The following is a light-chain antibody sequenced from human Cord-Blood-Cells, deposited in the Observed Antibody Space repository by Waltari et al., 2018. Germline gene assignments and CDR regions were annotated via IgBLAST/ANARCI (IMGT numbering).Light chain of an antibody. CDR2: DVS. Sequence: QSALTQPASVSGSPGQSITISCTGTSSDVGGYNYVSWYQQHPGKAPKRMIYDVSNRPSGVSNRVSGSKSGNTASLTISGLQAEDEADYYCSSYTSSSTLVFGGGTKLTVL. V-gene: IGLV2-14*01. CDR3: SSYTSSSTLV. J-gene: IGLJ2*01. CDR1: SSDVGGYNY.